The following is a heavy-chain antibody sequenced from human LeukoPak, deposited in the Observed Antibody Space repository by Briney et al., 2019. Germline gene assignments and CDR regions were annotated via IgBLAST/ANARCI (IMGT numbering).Heavy chain of an antibody. Sequence: KTGGSLRLSCAASRFTFDDYAMHWVRQAPGKGLEWVSGISWNSGSIGYADSVKGRFTISRDNAKNSLYLQMNSLRAEDTALYYCAKDMYIAVAGTFDYWGQGTLVTVSS. CDR1: RFTFDDYA. J-gene: IGHJ4*02. D-gene: IGHD6-19*01. V-gene: IGHV3-9*01. CDR2: ISWNSGSI. CDR3: AKDMYIAVAGTFDY.